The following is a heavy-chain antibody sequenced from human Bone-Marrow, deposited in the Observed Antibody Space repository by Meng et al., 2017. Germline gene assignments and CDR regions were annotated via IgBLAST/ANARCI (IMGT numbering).Heavy chain of an antibody. CDR2: IKSKARGETR. D-gene: IGHD3-22*01. CDR3: AHDSSGYYSFHN. Sequence: EVLVVVSGVGLVKPWVSLCLPCAVSGLTFTDAWMAWVRQAPGKGLEWVGRIKSKARGETRDYAAPVKGRFTISRDASKNMVFLQMNSLKTEDTAVYYCAHDSSGYYSFHNWGQGTLVTVSS. V-gene: IGHV3-15*01. J-gene: IGHJ4*02. CDR1: GLTFTDAW.